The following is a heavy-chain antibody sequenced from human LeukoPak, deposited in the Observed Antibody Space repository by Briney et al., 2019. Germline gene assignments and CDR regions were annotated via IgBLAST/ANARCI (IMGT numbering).Heavy chain of an antibody. CDR3: AKVGENVLRIYPHSYYFDA. Sequence: GGCLRLSCAPAGFMFGDFSISSVRQSPGKGLEWVAGISASGANTYYADSVKGRFTSSRDNSKNILYLQMFSLRAEDAAVYYCAKVGENVLRIYPHSYYFDAWGQGTLVAVSS. J-gene: IGHJ4*02. D-gene: IGHD2-15*01. CDR1: GFMFGDFS. CDR2: ISASGANT. V-gene: IGHV3-23*01.